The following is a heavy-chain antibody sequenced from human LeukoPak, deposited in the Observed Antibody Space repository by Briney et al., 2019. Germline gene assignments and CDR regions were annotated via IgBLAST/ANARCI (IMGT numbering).Heavy chain of an antibody. V-gene: IGHV4-4*02. CDR2: MYPSGTT. D-gene: IGHD1-26*01. J-gene: IGHJ4*02. CDR1: GDSISSTNW. CDR3: ASRIVLTTTQYYFDS. Sequence: SGTLSLTCSVSGDSISSTNWWSWVRQPPGNGLEWIGEMYPSGTTNYNPSLRSRVTISLDRSKNQFSLNLTSVTAADTAVYYCASRIVLTTTQYYFDSWGQGTLVTVSS.